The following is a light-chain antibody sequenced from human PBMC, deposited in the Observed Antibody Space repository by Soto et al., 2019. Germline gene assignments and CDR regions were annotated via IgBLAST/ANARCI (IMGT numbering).Light chain of an antibody. CDR2: RNN. CDR3: AAWDDSLSGPV. Sequence: QSVLTQPPSTSGTPGQRVTISCSGSSSNIGSNYVYWYQQLPGTAPKLLIYRNNQRPSGVPDRFSGSKSGTSASLAICGLRSEDEADYDCAAWDDSLSGPVFGGGTQLTVL. V-gene: IGLV1-47*01. J-gene: IGLJ7*01. CDR1: SSNIGSNY.